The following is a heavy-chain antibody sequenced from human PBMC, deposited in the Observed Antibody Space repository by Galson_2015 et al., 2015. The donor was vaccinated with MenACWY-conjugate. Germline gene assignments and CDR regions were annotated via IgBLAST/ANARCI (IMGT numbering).Heavy chain of an antibody. Sequence: PLRLCCAASGFSFSRYWMHWVRQLPGKGPVWVSRINSDGSSTSYADSVKGRFTISRDNAKNTLYLHMSSLRAEDTAVYYCERKGPNGRPPDGFDFWGQGTMVTVSS. J-gene: IGHJ3*01. CDR3: ERKGPNGRPPDGFDF. CDR2: INSDGSST. CDR1: GFSFSRYW. D-gene: IGHD4/OR15-4a*01. V-gene: IGHV3-74*01.